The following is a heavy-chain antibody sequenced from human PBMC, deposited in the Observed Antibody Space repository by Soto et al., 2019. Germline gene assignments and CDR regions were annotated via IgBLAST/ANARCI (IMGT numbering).Heavy chain of an antibody. V-gene: IGHV3-11*01. CDR1: GFTFSDYY. CDR2: ISSSGSTI. D-gene: IGHD2-15*01. Sequence: QVQLVESGGGLVKPGGSLRLSCAASGFTFSDYYMSWIRQAPGKGLEWVSYISSSGSTIYYADSVKGRFTISRDNAKNSLYLQMNSLRAEDTAVYYCARELRTPYCSGGSCYTRDYYYYMDVWGKGTTVTVSS. J-gene: IGHJ6*03. CDR3: ARELRTPYCSGGSCYTRDYYYYMDV.